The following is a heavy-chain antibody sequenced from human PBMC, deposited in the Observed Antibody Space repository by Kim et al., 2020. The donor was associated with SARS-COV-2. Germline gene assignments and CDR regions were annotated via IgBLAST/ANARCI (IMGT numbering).Heavy chain of an antibody. Sequence: GGSLRLSCAASGFTFSSYSMNWVRQAPGKGLEWVSYISSSSSTIYYADSVKGRFTISRDNAKNSLYLQMNSLRDEDTAVYYCARGRWLLRQPRPYLFDYWGQGTLVTVSS. CDR3: ARGRWLLRQPRPYLFDY. V-gene: IGHV3-48*02. CDR1: GFTFSSYS. J-gene: IGHJ4*02. CDR2: ISSSSSTI. D-gene: IGHD2-21*02.